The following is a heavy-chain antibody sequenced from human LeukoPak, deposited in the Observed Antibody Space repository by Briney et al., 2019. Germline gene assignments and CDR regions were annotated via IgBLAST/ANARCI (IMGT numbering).Heavy chain of an antibody. CDR3: AKDMVGSAMTEIDY. J-gene: IGHJ4*02. CDR1: GFTFDDYA. D-gene: IGHD2-15*01. V-gene: IGHV3-9*01. Sequence: GGSLRLSCAASGFTFDDYAMQWVRQAPGKGLEWVSGISWSSGTIGYADSVKGRFTISRDNAKNSLYLQMNSLRAEDTALYYCAKDMVGSAMTEIDYWGQGTLVTVSS. CDR2: ISWSSGTI.